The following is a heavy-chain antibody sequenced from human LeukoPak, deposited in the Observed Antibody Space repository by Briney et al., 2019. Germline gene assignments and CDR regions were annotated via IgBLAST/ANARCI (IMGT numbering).Heavy chain of an antibody. CDR2: INPKSGDT. V-gene: IGHV1-2*02. J-gene: IGHJ4*02. CDR3: VRDLTGGSGD. CDR1: GYTFTDYY. Sequence: ASVEVSCKASGYTFTDYYMHWVRQAPGQTFEWLAWINPKSGDTHHTQKFQGRVTVTTDTSITSVYMELSGLQSDDTAVYYCVRDLTGGSGDWGQGTLVTVSS. D-gene: IGHD6-19*01.